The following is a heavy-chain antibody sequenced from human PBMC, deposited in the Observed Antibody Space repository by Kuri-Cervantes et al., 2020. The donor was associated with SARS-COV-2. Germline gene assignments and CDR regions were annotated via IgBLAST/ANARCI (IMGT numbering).Heavy chain of an antibody. CDR3: ARGDYGDYGDY. Sequence: GGSLRLSCAASGFTFSSYAMHWVRQAPGKGLEWVAVISYDGSNKYYADSVKGRFTISRDNSKNTLYLQMNSPRAEDTAVYYCARGDYGDYGDYWGQGTLVTVSS. CDR1: GFTFSSYA. J-gene: IGHJ4*02. D-gene: IGHD4-17*01. CDR2: ISYDGSNK. V-gene: IGHV3-30-3*01.